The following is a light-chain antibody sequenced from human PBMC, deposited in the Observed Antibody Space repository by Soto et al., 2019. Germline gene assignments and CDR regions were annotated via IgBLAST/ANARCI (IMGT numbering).Light chain of an antibody. CDR3: SSYTSSGTPYV. CDR1: SSDVGGYNY. J-gene: IGLJ1*01. CDR2: EVS. Sequence: QSVLTPPASVSGSPGQSITISCTGTSSDVGGYNYVSWYQQHPGKAPNLMIYEVSNRPSGVSNRFSGSKSGNTASLTISGLQAEDEADYYCSSYTSSGTPYVFGTGTKVTVL. V-gene: IGLV2-14*01.